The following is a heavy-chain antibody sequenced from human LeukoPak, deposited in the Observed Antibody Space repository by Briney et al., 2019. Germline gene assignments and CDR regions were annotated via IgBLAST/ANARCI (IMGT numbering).Heavy chain of an antibody. V-gene: IGHV4-59*08. J-gene: IGHJ4*02. CDR3: ARQVQLVEFDY. CDR1: GGPVVNDY. Sequence: SETLSLTCTVSGGPVVNDYWSWIRQPPGKGLEWIGYISDIGRTNYNASLKNRITISRDTSKNLLSLKVDSVTAADTAVYYCARQVQLVEFDYWGQGTLVTVSS. CDR2: ISDIGRT. D-gene: IGHD6-13*01.